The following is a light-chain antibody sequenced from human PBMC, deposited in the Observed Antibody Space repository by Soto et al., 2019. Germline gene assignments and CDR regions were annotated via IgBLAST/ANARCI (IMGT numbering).Light chain of an antibody. V-gene: IGKV3-20*01. CDR1: QSVSSN. CDR2: AAS. J-gene: IGKJ1*01. Sequence: IVMTQSPATLSVSHGERATLSCRASQSVSSNLAWYQQKPGQAPRLLIYAASTRATGIPDRFSGSGSGTDFTLTISRLEPEDFAVYYCQQYGSSPRTFGQGTKVDIK. CDR3: QQYGSSPRT.